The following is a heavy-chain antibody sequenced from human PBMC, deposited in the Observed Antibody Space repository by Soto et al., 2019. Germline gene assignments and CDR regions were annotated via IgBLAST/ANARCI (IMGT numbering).Heavy chain of an antibody. CDR3: ARDRRQNMGGVYYHGMDV. CDR2: IYSSGPT. Sequence: TVACAVSGFAVSSSYMTCVRQAPVRGLDWVSIIYSSGPTYYADYVKGRFNISRDNSKNSMYLQMKSLGVDDTAVYYCARDRRQNMGGVYYHGMDVWGQGTTVTVSS. V-gene: IGHV3-53*01. J-gene: IGHJ6*02. CDR1: GFAVSSSY. D-gene: IGHD1-26*01.